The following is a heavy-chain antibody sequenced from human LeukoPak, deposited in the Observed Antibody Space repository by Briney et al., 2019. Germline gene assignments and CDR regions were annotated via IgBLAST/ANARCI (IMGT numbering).Heavy chain of an antibody. J-gene: IGHJ5*02. D-gene: IGHD2-21*01. CDR3: ARTVGDRADP. V-gene: IGHV1-18*01. CDR1: VYPFTTYG. CDR2: ISSNNANT. Sequence: ASVNVSCTASVYPFTTYGFIWVRQAPGLGLEWIVWISSNNANTKYGQNFQGRVTMTTYTTTETAYMELRSLRFDDTAIYYCARTVGDRADPWGQGSLVTVSS.